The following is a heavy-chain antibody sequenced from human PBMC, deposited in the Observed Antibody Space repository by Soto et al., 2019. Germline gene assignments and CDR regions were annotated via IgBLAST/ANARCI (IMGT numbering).Heavy chain of an antibody. CDR2: IYYSGST. CDR3: ARDWGGSYGGYFDL. V-gene: IGHV4-59*01. Sequence: QVQLQESGPGLVKPSETLSLTCTVSGGSISSYYWSWIRQPPGKGLEWIGYIYYSGSTNYNPSLKSRVTISVDTAENQYSLKLSSVTAADTAVYYCARDWGGSYGGYFDLWGRGTLVTVSS. CDR1: GGSISSYY. J-gene: IGHJ2*01. D-gene: IGHD1-26*01.